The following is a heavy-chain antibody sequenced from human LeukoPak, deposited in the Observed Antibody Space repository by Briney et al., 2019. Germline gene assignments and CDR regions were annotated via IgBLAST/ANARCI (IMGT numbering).Heavy chain of an antibody. CDR1: GDSISSSY. CDR2: IYYSGST. V-gene: IGHV4-59*01. Sequence: SETLSLTCTVSGDSISSSYWSWIRQPPGRGLEWVGYIYYSGSTNFNPSLKSRVTISVDSSKNQFSLKLSSVTAADTAVYYCARHQGYSRSSPYYYRMDVWGQGTTVTVSS. D-gene: IGHD6-6*01. J-gene: IGHJ6*02. CDR3: ARHQGYSRSSPYYYRMDV.